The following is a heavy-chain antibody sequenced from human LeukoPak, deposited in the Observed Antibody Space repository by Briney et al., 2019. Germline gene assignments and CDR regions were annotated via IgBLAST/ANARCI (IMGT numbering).Heavy chain of an antibody. D-gene: IGHD3-3*01. CDR2: IKSKTDGGTT. J-gene: IGHJ4*02. V-gene: IGHV3-15*01. CDR3: TPTNYYDFWSGYPPHDY. CDR1: GFTFSNAW. Sequence: NPGGSLRLSCAASGFTFSNAWMSWVRQAPGKGLEWVGRIKSKTDGGTTDYAAPVKGRFTISRDDSKNTLYLQMNSLKTEDTAVYYCTPTNYYDFWSGYPPHDYWGQGTLVTVSS.